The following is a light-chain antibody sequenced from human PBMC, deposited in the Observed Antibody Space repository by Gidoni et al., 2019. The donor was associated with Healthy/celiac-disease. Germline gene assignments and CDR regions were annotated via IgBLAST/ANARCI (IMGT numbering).Light chain of an antibody. J-gene: IGKJ2*02. V-gene: IGKV3-15*01. CDR2: GAS. CDR1: QSVSSN. CDR3: QQYNNWPSCT. Sequence: EIATTQSPATLSVSPWERATLSCRASQSVSSNLAWYQQKPGQAPSLLIFGASTTATGIPARFRGSRSGTAFTLTIISLQSEDFAVFYCQQYNNWPSCTFGQXTKLEIK.